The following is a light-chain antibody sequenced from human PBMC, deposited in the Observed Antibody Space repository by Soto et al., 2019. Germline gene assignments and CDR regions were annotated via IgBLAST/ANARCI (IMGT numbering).Light chain of an antibody. J-gene: IGLJ2*01. CDR1: SSDVGSYNL. CDR2: EVS. V-gene: IGLV2-23*02. Sequence: QSVLTQPASVSGSPGQSITISCIGTSSDVGSYNLVSWYQQHPGKAPKVLIYEVSERPSGVSNRFSGSKSGNTASLTISGLQAEDRAEYYCCSYAGSRTHVLFGGGTKLTVL. CDR3: CSYAGSRTHVL.